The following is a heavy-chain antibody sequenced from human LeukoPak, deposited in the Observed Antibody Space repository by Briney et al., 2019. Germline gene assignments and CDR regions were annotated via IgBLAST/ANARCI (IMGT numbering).Heavy chain of an antibody. Sequence: GGSLRLSCAASGFTFSSYAMSWVRQAPGKGLEWVSAISGSGGSTYYADSVKGRFTISRDNSKNTLYLQMNSLGAEDTAVYYCAKEVVTMIVVVIDYFDYWGQGTLVTVSS. D-gene: IGHD3-22*01. J-gene: IGHJ4*02. CDR1: GFTFSSYA. CDR3: AKEVVTMIVVVIDYFDY. V-gene: IGHV3-23*01. CDR2: ISGSGGST.